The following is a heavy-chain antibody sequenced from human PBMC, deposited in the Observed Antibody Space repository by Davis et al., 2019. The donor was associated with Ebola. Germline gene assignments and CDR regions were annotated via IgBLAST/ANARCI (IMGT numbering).Heavy chain of an antibody. V-gene: IGHV1-69*02. CDR3: ARGGVAYSDLDY. Sequence: SVKVSCKASGGTFSSYTISWVRQAPGQGLEWMGRIIPILGIANYAQKFQGRVTMTRENSMSTAYMELSSLRSEDTAVYFCARGGVAYSDLDYWGQGTLVAVSS. CDR2: IIPILGIA. CDR1: GGTFSSYT. D-gene: IGHD2-21*01. J-gene: IGHJ4*02.